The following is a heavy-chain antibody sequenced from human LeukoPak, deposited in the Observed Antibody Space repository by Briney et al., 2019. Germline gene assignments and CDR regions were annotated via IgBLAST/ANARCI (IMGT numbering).Heavy chain of an antibody. CDR1: GFTFETSA. CDR3: AKMYYYDSSSYDAFDI. D-gene: IGHD3-22*01. Sequence: GGSLRLSCAASGFTFETSAMNWVRQAPGKGLEWVSLITSDGRTFYAASVKGRFTISRDNSKNTLFLQMNSLRAEDTALYYCAKMYYYDSSSYDAFDIWGQGTMVTVSS. V-gene: IGHV3-23*01. CDR2: ITSDGRT. J-gene: IGHJ3*02.